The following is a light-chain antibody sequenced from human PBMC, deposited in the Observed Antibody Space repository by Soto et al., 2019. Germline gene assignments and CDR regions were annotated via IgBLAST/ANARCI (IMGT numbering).Light chain of an antibody. CDR1: QSISNW. CDR2: HAS. J-gene: IGKJ1*01. Sequence: DIQMTQSPSTLPASVGDRVTITCRASQSISNWLAWYHQKPGTAPTLLIYHASTLKSVVPSRFSGSGSGTEFTLTIISLQPDDVATYYCQQYMSYSFGQGTKVEIK. V-gene: IGKV1-5*01. CDR3: QQYMSYS.